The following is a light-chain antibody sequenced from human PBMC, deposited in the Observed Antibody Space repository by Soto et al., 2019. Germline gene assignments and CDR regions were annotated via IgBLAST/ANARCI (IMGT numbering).Light chain of an antibody. CDR1: QSVGSY. CDR2: DAS. Sequence: EIVLTQSPATLSLSPGEKGTLSCRASQSVGSYLAWYQQKPGQAPRLLIYDASHRATGIPARFSGSGSGTDFTLTISSLEPEDFAVYYCQQRTTWPPYTFGQGTKLEIK. CDR3: QQRTTWPPYT. V-gene: IGKV3-11*01. J-gene: IGKJ2*01.